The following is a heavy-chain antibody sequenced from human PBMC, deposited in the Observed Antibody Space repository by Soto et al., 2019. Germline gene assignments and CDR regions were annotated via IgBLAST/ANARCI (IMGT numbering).Heavy chain of an antibody. CDR3: AKVRSSYYYYYGMDV. D-gene: IGHD6-13*01. CDR2: ISGGGGST. Sequence: EVQLLESGGGLVQPGGSLRLSCAASGFTFSTYAMSWVRQAPGKGLEWVSAISGGGGSTYYADSVKGRFTISRDNFKNTLYLQMNSLRAEDTAVYYCAKVRSSYYYYYGMDVWGQGTTVTVSS. J-gene: IGHJ6*02. V-gene: IGHV3-23*01. CDR1: GFTFSTYA.